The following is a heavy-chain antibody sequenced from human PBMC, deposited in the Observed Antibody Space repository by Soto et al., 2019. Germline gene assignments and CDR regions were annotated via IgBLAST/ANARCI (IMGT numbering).Heavy chain of an antibody. D-gene: IGHD2-2*01. CDR2: IIPIFGTA. CDR3: ARELGYCSSTSCSPRWFDP. V-gene: IGHV1-69*01. CDR1: GGTFSSYA. J-gene: IGHJ5*02. Sequence: QVQLVQSGAEVKKPGSSVKVSCKASGGTFSSYAISWVRQAPGQGLEWMGGIIPIFGTANYAQKFQGRVTITSDESTSTAYMQLSSLRSADTAVYYCARELGYCSSTSCSPRWFDPWGQGTLVTVSS.